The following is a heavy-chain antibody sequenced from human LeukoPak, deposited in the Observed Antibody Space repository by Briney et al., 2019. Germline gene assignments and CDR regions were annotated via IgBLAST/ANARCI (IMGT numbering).Heavy chain of an antibody. CDR2: IRGSGGST. CDR3: AKVYYYGSGSYYNDAFDI. J-gene: IGHJ3*02. CDR1: GFTFSSYA. V-gene: IGHV3-23*01. D-gene: IGHD3-10*01. Sequence: PGGSLRLSCAASGFTFSSYAMSWVRQAPGKGLEWVSAIRGSGGSTYYADSVKGRFTIPRDDSKNTLYLQMNSLRAEDTAVYYCAKVYYYGSGSYYNDAFDIWGQGTMVTVSS.